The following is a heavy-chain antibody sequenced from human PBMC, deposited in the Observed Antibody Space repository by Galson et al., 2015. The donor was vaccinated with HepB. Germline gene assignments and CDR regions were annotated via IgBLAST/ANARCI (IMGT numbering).Heavy chain of an antibody. J-gene: IGHJ4*02. V-gene: IGHV3-30*04. CDR3: ARDRGTGTTRVIGDY. CDR2: ISYDGSNK. Sequence: SLRLSCAASGFTFSSYAMHWVRQAPGKGLEWVAVISYDGSNKYYADSVKGRFTISRDNSKNTLYLQMNSLRAEDTAVYYCARDRGTGTTRVIGDYWGQGTLVTVSS. D-gene: IGHD1-1*01. CDR1: GFTFSSYA.